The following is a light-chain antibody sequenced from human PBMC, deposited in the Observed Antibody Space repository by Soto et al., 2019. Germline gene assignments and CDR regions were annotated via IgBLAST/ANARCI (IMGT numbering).Light chain of an antibody. CDR2: EVS. J-gene: IGLJ3*02. CDR3: SSYTSYSTWV. CDR1: SSDVDGYPY. V-gene: IGLV2-14*01. Sequence: QSVLTQPASVSGSPGQSITISCTGASSDVDGYPYVSWFQHHPGKAPKLMIYEVSNRPSGVSNRFSASKSGNTASLTISGLQADDEADYYCSSYTSYSTWVFGGGTKLTVL.